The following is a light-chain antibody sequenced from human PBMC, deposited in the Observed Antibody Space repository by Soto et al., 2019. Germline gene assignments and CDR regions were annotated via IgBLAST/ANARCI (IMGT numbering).Light chain of an antibody. Sequence: IVMTQSPATLSVSPGERVTLSCRSSQNIHSNMAWYQQKPGQPPRLLIFGAATTTTGVPARFSGFGSGTEFTLTISSLESEDFAVYYCQQYNNWPWTFGLGTEVEIK. CDR1: QNIHSN. CDR3: QQYNNWPWT. CDR2: GAA. J-gene: IGKJ1*01. V-gene: IGKV3-15*01.